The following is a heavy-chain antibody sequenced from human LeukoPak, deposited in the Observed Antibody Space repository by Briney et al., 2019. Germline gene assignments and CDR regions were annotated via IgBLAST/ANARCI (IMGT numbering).Heavy chain of an antibody. V-gene: IGHV3-21*01. J-gene: IGHJ4*02. CDR2: ISSSSSYI. CDR1: GFTFSSYS. D-gene: IGHD3-3*01. Sequence: PGGSLRLSCAASGFTFSSYSMNWVRQAPGKGLEWVSSISSSSSYIYYADSVKGRFTISRDNAKNSLFLQMNSLRAEDTAVYYCARGLYDTSWNFDYWGQGTLVTVSS. CDR3: ARGLYDTSWNFDY.